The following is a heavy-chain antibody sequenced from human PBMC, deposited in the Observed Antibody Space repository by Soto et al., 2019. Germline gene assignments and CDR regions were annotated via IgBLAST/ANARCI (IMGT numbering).Heavy chain of an antibody. CDR2: IYPGDSDT. J-gene: IGHJ5*02. Sequence: GESLKISCKGSGYSFTSYWIDWVRQMPGKGLEWMGIIYPGDSDTRYSPSFQGQVTISADKSISTAYLHWSSLKASDTAMYYGSKSCTKGGGYNWFDPWGQGTLVTVS. D-gene: IGHD2-8*01. CDR3: SKSCTKGGGYNWFDP. CDR1: GYSFTSYW. V-gene: IGHV5-51*01.